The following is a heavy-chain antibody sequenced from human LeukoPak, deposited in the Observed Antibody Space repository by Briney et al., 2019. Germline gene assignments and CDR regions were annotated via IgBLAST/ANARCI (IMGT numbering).Heavy chain of an antibody. D-gene: IGHD3-22*01. CDR2: ISSSGSTI. CDR1: GFTFSDYY. Sequence: GGSLRLSCAASGFTFSDYYMSWIRQAPGKGLEWVSYISSSGSTIYYADSVKGRFTISRDNAKNLLYLQTNSLRAEDTAVYYCARDSPYYYDSSGPRDYWGQGTLVTVSS. J-gene: IGHJ4*02. V-gene: IGHV3-11*04. CDR3: ARDSPYYYDSSGPRDY.